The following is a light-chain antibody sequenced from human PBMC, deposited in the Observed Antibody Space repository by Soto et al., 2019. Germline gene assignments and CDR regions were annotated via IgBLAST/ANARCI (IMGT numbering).Light chain of an antibody. CDR1: QSVSSSY. CDR3: QQYGSPYT. CDR2: GAS. Sequence: EIVLTQSPGTLSLSPVERATLSCRASQSVSSSYLAWYQQKPGQAPRLLIYGASSRATGIPDRFSGSGSGTDFTLTISRLEPEDFEVYYCQQYGSPYTFGQGTKLEIK. J-gene: IGKJ2*01. V-gene: IGKV3-20*01.